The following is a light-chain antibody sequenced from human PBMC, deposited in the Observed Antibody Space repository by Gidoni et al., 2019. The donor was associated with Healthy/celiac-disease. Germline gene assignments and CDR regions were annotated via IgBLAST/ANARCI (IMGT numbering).Light chain of an antibody. J-gene: IGKJ1*01. CDR1: QGIRND. CDR2: TAS. V-gene: IGKV1-6*01. CDR3: LQDYNYPWT. Sequence: AIQLNQPPSSLSASVGDRVTITCRASQGIRNDLGWYQQKPGKAPKLLIYTASSLQSGVPSRFSGSGSGTEFTLTISSLQPEDFATYYCLQDYNYPWTFGQGTKVEIK.